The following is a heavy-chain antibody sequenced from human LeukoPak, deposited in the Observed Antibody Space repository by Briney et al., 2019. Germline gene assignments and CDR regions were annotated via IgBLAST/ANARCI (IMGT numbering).Heavy chain of an antibody. D-gene: IGHD3-10*01. J-gene: IGHJ5*02. CDR3: ARGLRIWLGRGWGYNWSDP. Sequence: ASVKVSCKASGYTFTSYDINWVRQATGQGLEWMGWMNPNSGNTAYAQKFQGRVAMTRNTSISTAYMELSSLRSEDTAVYYCARGLRIWLGRGWGYNWSDPWGQGTLVTVSS. CDR1: GYTFTSYD. CDR2: MNPNSGNT. V-gene: IGHV1-8*01.